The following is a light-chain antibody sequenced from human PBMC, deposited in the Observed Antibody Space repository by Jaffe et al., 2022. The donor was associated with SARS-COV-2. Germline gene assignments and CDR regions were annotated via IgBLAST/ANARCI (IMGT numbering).Light chain of an antibody. J-gene: IGLJ2*01. CDR3: AAWDDSLNGVV. V-gene: IGLV1-44*01. Sequence: QSVLTQPPSASGTPGQRVTISCSGSSSNIGTNTVNWYRQVPGTAPKLLIYNNNQRPSGVPDRFSGSRSGTSASLAISGLQSEDEADYHCAAWDDSLNGVVFGGGTKLTVL. CDR1: SSNIGTNT. CDR2: NNN.